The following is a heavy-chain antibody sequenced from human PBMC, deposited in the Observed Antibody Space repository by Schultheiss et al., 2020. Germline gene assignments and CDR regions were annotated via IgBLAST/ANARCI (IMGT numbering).Heavy chain of an antibody. CDR2: ISYDGSNK. D-gene: IGHD2/OR15-2a*01. Sequence: GESLKISCAASGFTFSSYGMHWVRQAPGKGLEWVAVISYDGSNKYYADSVKGRFTISRDNSKNTLYLQMNSLRAEDTAVYYCARGSMPGFERRDGRGYYYYYYGMDVWGQGTTVTVSS. J-gene: IGHJ6*02. V-gene: IGHV3-30*03. CDR3: ARGSMPGFERRDGRGYYYYYYGMDV. CDR1: GFTFSSYG.